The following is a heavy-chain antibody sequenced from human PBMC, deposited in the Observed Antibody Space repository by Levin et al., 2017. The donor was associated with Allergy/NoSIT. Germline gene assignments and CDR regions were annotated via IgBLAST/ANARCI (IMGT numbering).Heavy chain of an antibody. J-gene: IGHJ6*02. CDR2: IWYDGSNK. D-gene: IGHD3-10*01. CDR1: GFTFSSYG. CDR3: AREGYYGSGSYFPRGGGMDV. V-gene: IGHV3-33*01. Sequence: GGSLRLSCVASGFTFSSYGMHWVRQAPGKGLEWVAVIWYDGSNKYYADSVKGRFTISRDNSKNTLYLQMNSLRAEDTAVYYCAREGYYGSGSYFPRGGGMDVWGQGTTVTVSS.